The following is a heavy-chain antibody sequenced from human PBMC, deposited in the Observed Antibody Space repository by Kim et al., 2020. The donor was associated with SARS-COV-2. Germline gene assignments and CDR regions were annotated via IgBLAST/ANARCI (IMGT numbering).Heavy chain of an antibody. J-gene: IGHJ4*02. V-gene: IGHV3-21*01. Sequence: GGSLRLSCAASGFTFSSYSMNWVRQAPGKGLEWVSSISSSSSYIYYADSVKGRFTISRDNAKNSLYLQMNSLRAEDTAVYYCASSDPQEEVVVAEFQFDYWGPRTLVTVSS. CDR3: ASSDPQEEVVVAEFQFDY. CDR2: ISSSSSYI. CDR1: GFTFSSYS. D-gene: IGHD2-15*01.